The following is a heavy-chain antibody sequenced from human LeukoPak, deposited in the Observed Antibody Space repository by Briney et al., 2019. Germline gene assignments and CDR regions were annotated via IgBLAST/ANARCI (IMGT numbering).Heavy chain of an antibody. D-gene: IGHD3-10*01. CDR3: AKGPPFGSGSYYT. CDR2: ISGSGGST. Sequence: GGSLRLSCATSGFAFRKYAMNWVRQAPGKGLEWVSTISGSGGSTYYADSVKGRFTISRANTKNTLDLQMNSLRAEDTAVYYCAKGPPFGSGSYYTWGQGTLVTVSS. CDR1: GFAFRKYA. J-gene: IGHJ5*02. V-gene: IGHV3-23*01.